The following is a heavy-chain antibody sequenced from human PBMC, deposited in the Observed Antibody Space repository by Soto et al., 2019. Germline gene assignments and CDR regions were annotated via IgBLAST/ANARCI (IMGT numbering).Heavy chain of an antibody. CDR1: GYTFTSYG. CDR2: ISADNGNT. Sequence: QVQLVQSGAEVKKPGASVKVSCKASGYTFTSYGISWVRQAPGQGLEWMGWISADNGNTNNAQKHEGRVTMTTDTSTSTAYRELRSLRSDDTAVYYCARDRGSYALDYWGQGTLVTVSS. D-gene: IGHD1-26*01. J-gene: IGHJ4*02. CDR3: ARDRGSYALDY. V-gene: IGHV1-18*01.